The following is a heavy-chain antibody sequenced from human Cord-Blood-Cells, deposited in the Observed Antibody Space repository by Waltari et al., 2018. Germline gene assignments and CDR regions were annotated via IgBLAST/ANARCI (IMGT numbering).Heavy chain of an antibody. J-gene: IGHJ4*02. V-gene: IGHV3-30*04. CDR2: ISYDGSNK. CDR3: ARWAVVVVAFDN. D-gene: IGHD2-15*01. CDR1: GFTSSSYA. Sequence: QVQLVESGGGVVQPGRSLRLSCAASGFTSSSYAMHWVRQAPGKGLEWVAVISYDGSNKYYADSVKGRFTISRDNSKNTLYLQMNSLRAEDTAVYYCARWAVVVVAFDNWGQGTLVTVSS.